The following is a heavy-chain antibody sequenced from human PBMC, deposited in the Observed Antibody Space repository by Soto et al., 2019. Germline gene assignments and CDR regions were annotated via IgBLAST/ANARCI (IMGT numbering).Heavy chain of an antibody. CDR3: XRGEXSTSSYYYYYGLDV. J-gene: IGHJ6*02. D-gene: IGHD1-26*01. CDR2: INQDESAK. V-gene: IGHV3-7*02. CDR1: GFAFNTHW. Sequence: EVQXVXSGGGLVQPXXSLXLSCTTSGFAFNTHWMSWVRQAPGKGLEWVANINQDESAKYYVDSVEGRFTXXXXXAKTXXXXXXXXXXXXXXXXXYCXRGEXSTSSYYYYYGLDVWGXXXXXXVSS.